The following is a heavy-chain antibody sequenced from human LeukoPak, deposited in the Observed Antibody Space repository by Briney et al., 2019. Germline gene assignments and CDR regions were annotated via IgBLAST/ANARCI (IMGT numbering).Heavy chain of an antibody. V-gene: IGHV1-69*13. J-gene: IGHJ4*02. CDR1: GGTFSSYA. Sequence: SVKVSCKASGGTFSSYAISWVRQAPGQGLEWMGGIIPILGSANYAQKFQGRVTITADESTSTAYMELSSLRSEDTAVYYCARGGVVVAATNDYWGQGTLVTVSS. CDR2: IIPILGSA. CDR3: ARGGVVVAATNDY. D-gene: IGHD2-15*01.